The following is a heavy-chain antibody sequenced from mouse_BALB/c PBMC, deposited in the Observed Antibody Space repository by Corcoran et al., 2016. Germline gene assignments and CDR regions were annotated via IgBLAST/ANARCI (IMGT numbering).Heavy chain of an antibody. D-gene: IGHD1-1*01. CDR1: GYTFTDYV. CDR3: ARSRYGRAWFAY. J-gene: IGHJ3*01. CDR2: IYPGSGST. V-gene: IGHV1-81*01. Sequence: QVQLQQSGPELVKPGASVKMSCKASGYTFTDYVISWVKQRTGQGLEWIGEIYPGSGSTYYNEKFKGKATLTADKSSNTAYMKLSSLTSEDSAVYFWARSRYGRAWFAYWGQGTLVTVSA.